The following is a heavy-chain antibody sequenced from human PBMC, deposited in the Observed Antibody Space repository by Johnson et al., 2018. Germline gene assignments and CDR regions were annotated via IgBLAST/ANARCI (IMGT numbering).Heavy chain of an antibody. Sequence: VQLLETGGGVVQPGRSLRLPCAASGFTFRSYPMHWVRQAPGKGLEWVAVLSYDGSNKYFAASVKGRFTISRPNSQTTPYLQMNSLRAEDTAVYYCARDQLVGYCSSTSCYTGLGYYGMDVWGQGTTVTVSS. J-gene: IGHJ6*02. CDR3: ARDQLVGYCSSTSCYTGLGYYGMDV. V-gene: IGHV3-30-3*01. D-gene: IGHD2-2*02. CDR2: LSYDGSNK. CDR1: GFTFRSYP.